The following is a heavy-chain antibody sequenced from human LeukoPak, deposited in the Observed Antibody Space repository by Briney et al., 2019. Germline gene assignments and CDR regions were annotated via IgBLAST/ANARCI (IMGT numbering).Heavy chain of an antibody. V-gene: IGHV3-33*01. CDR1: GFTFSSYG. J-gene: IGHJ4*02. Sequence: GRSLRLSCAASGFTFSSYGMHWVRQAPGKGLEWVAVIWYDGSNEYYADSVKGRFTISRDNSKNTLYLQMNSLRAEDTAVYYCARDRGTLNHFDYWGQGTLVTVSS. CDR2: IWYDGSNE. CDR3: ARDRGTLNHFDY. D-gene: IGHD3-10*01.